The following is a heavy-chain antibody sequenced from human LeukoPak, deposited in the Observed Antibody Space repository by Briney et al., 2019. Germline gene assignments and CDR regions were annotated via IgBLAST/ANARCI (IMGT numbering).Heavy chain of an antibody. Sequence: GGSLRLSCAASGFTFSSYSMNWVRQAPGKGLEWVSSISSSSSYIYYADSVKGRFTISRDNAKNSLYLQMNSLRAEDTAVYYCARAPPGYYDSSGYYYPPYYFDYWGQGTLVTVSS. CDR3: ARAPPGYYDSSGYYYPPYYFDY. J-gene: IGHJ4*02. V-gene: IGHV3-21*01. CDR1: GFTFSSYS. D-gene: IGHD3-22*01. CDR2: ISSSSSYI.